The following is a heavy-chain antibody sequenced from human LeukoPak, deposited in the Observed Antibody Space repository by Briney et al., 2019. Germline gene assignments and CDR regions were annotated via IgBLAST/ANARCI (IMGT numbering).Heavy chain of an antibody. J-gene: IGHJ1*01. CDR3: ARGPRGIVVVPAATPYFQH. V-gene: IGHV4-34*01. CDR1: GGTFSGYY. CDR2: INHSGST. D-gene: IGHD2-2*01. Sequence: LSETLSLTCAVYGGTFSGYYWSWIRQPPGKGLEWIGEINHSGSTNYNPSLKSRVTISVDTSKNQFSLKLSSVTAADTAVYYCARGPRGIVVVPAATPYFQHWGQGTLVTVSS.